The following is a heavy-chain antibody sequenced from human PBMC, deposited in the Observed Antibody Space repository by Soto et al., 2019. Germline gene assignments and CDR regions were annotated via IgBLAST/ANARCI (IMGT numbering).Heavy chain of an antibody. D-gene: IGHD6-19*01. CDR2: ISSSSSYI. CDR3: ARDSEAVAPADYYYYYGMDV. V-gene: IGHV3-21*01. Sequence: GSLRLSCAASGFTFSSYSMNWVRQAPGKGLEWVSSISSSSSYIYYADSVKGRFTISRDNAKNSLYLQMNSLRAEDTAVYYCARDSEAVAPADYYYYYGMDVWGQGTTVTVS. CDR1: GFTFSSYS. J-gene: IGHJ6*02.